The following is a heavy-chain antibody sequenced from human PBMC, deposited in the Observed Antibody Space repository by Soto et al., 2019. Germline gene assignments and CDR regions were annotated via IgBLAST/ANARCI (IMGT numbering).Heavy chain of an antibody. CDR3: ATRYDFGDYPEAFDI. J-gene: IGHJ3*02. CDR2: IYHSGTT. V-gene: IGHV4-31*03. CDR1: GDSISSAGYY. Sequence: QVELQESGPGLVKPSQTMSLTCTVSGDSISSAGYYWSWIRQRPGGGLEWIGFIYHSGTTYYSASFKGRVAISMNMSANQVSLRLTSVTAADTAVYYCATRYDFGDYPEAFDIWGRGTMITVSS. D-gene: IGHD4-17*01.